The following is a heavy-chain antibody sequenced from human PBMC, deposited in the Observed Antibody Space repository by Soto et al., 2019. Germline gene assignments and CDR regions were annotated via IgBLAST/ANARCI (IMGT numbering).Heavy chain of an antibody. D-gene: IGHD4-17*01. CDR3: ARVSDGDIIDY. Sequence: SETMSLTCAVSGGSISSSNWWSWVRQPPGKGREWIGEIFHSGSTNYNPSLKSRFTLSVDKSKNHFSLKLSSVTAADTAVYYCARVSDGDIIDYWGQGTLVTVSS. V-gene: IGHV4-4*02. CDR2: IFHSGST. J-gene: IGHJ4*02. CDR1: GGSISSSNW.